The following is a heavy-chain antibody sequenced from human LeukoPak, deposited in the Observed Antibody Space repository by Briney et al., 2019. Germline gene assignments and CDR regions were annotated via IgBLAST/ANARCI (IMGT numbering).Heavy chain of an antibody. CDR3: ARRAIRRWWFDP. J-gene: IGHJ5*02. D-gene: IGHD4-23*01. CDR1: GYTFTSYY. Sequence: ASVKVSCMASGYTFTSYYMHWVRQAPGQGLEWMGIINPSGGSTSYAQKFQGRVTMTRDTSTSTVYMELSSLRSEDTAVYSCARRAIRRWWFDPWGQGTLVTVSS. V-gene: IGHV1-46*01. CDR2: INPSGGST.